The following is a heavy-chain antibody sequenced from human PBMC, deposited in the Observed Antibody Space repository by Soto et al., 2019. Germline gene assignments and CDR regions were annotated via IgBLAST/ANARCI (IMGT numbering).Heavy chain of an antibody. CDR3: ATVAY. CDR2: ISSGSSNT. Sequence: GRSLRLSCEASGCTLSRVSMNWVHQVPGKGLEWVASISSGSSNTWYADSLKGRFIISRENAPNSLFLQRNPLRPDDTDMYYCATVAYWGPASQVTVSS. CDR1: GCTLSRVS. J-gene: IGHJ4*02. V-gene: IGHV3-21*01.